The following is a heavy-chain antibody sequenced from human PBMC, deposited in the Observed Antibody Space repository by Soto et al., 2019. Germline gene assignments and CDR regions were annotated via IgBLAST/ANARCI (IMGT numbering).Heavy chain of an antibody. CDR2: ISSSGSTI. V-gene: IGHV3-11*01. CDR3: ARENYDFWSGYYDS. J-gene: IGHJ4*02. D-gene: IGHD3-3*01. CDR1: GFTFSYYY. Sequence: PGGSLRLSCAASGFTFSYYYMSWIRQAPGRGLEWVSYISSSGSTIYYADSVKGRFTISRDNAKNSLYLQMNSLRAEDTAVYYCARENYDFWSGYYDSWGQGTLVTVSS.